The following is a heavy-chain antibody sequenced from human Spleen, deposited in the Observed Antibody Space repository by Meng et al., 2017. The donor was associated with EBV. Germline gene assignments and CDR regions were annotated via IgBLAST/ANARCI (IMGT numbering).Heavy chain of an antibody. V-gene: IGHV4-61*01. Sequence: VLLQEPGPGLVKPSETLSFTCTVSPGSVNSGNTYWSWIRQPPGKGLEWIGYIHYSEGSSHNPSLKSRVTISLDTSKNQVSLKLSSVTAADTALYYCARVTWLRGVRGHFDSWGQGTLVTVSS. CDR3: ARVTWLRGVRGHFDS. D-gene: IGHD3-10*01. J-gene: IGHJ4*02. CDR2: IHYSEGS. CDR1: PGSVNSGNTY.